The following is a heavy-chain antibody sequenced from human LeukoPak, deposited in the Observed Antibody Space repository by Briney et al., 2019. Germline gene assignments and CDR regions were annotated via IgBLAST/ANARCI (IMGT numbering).Heavy chain of an antibody. CDR2: INPSGGST. Sequence: ASVKVSCKASGYTFTDYYMHWVRQAPGQGLEWMGIINPSGGSTSYAQKFQGRVTMTRDTSTSTVYMELSSLRSEDTAVYYCAVPGIAVAGTWGQGTLVTVSS. D-gene: IGHD6-19*01. CDR3: AVPGIAVAGT. V-gene: IGHV1-46*01. CDR1: GYTFTDYY. J-gene: IGHJ5*02.